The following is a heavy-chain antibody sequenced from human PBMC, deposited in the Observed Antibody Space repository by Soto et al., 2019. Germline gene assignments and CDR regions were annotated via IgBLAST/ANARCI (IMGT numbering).Heavy chain of an antibody. V-gene: IGHV4-34*01. CDR2: INHSGST. D-gene: IGHD6-6*01. J-gene: IGHJ5*02. CDR1: GGSLSGYY. CDR3: ARGRTKYSSPRGWFDP. Sequence: SYTLSLASAVYGGSLSGYYWSGIRQPPGKGLEWIGEINHSGSTNYNPSLKSRVTISVDTSKNQFSLKLSSVTAADTAVYYCARGRTKYSSPRGWFDPWGQGTLVTVSS.